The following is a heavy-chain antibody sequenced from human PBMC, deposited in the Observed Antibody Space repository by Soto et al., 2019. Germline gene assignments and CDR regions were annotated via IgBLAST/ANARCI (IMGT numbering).Heavy chain of an antibody. CDR2: IWNDGSNK. J-gene: IGHJ3*02. V-gene: IGHV3-33*01. D-gene: IGHD3-10*01. Sequence: GGSLRLSCAASGFTCSSYGMHWVRQAPGKGPEWVAVIWNDGSNKYYADSVKGRFTISRDNSKNTLYLQMNSLRAEDTAVYYCARGLWFGESNDAFDIWGQGTMVTVSS. CDR1: GFTCSSYG. CDR3: ARGLWFGESNDAFDI.